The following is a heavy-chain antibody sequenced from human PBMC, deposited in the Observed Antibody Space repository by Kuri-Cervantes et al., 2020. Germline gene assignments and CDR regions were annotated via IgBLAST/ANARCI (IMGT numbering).Heavy chain of an antibody. V-gene: IGHV1-3*01. Sequence: ASVKVSCKASGYTFSSYALHWVRQAPGQRLEWMGWINAGNGNTKFSQKLQGRVTMTTDTSTSTAYMELRSLRSDDTAVYYCARDGGRLGSGWYIGADLLDYWGQGTLVTVSS. CDR3: ARDGGRLGSGWYIGADLLDY. CDR2: INAGNGNT. D-gene: IGHD6-19*01. J-gene: IGHJ4*02. CDR1: GYTFSSYA.